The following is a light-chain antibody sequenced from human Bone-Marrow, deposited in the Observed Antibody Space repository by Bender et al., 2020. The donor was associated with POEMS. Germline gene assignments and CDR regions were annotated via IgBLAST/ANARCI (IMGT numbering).Light chain of an antibody. CDR3: QSTDTSLSYVI. CDR2: KDN. CDR1: ALPRQY. Sequence: SYDLTQQPSVSVSPGQTARITCSGDALPRQYSSWYQQKPGQAPILVMSKDNQRPSGIPERFSGSSSGTEVTLTISGVQAEDEADYYCQSTDTSLSYVIFGGGTKLTVL. V-gene: IGLV3-25*02. J-gene: IGLJ2*01.